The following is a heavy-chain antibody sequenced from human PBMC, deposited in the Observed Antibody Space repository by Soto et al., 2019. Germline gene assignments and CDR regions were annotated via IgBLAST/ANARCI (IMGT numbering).Heavy chain of an antibody. CDR1: GFTFSSYG. CDR2: IWYDGSNK. CDR3: ARDRLTSYSYGPFFDY. D-gene: IGHD5-18*01. J-gene: IGHJ4*02. Sequence: QVQLVESGGGVVQPGRSLRLSCAASGFTFSSYGMHWVRQAPGKGLEWVAVIWYDGSNKYYADSVKGRFTISRDNSKNTLYLQMNSLRAEDTAVCYCARDRLTSYSYGPFFDYWGQGTLVTVSS. V-gene: IGHV3-33*01.